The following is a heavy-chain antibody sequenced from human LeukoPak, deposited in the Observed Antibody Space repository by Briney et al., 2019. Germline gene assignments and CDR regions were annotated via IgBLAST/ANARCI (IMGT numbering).Heavy chain of an antibody. Sequence: GGSLRLSCAASGFTFSSYGMHWVRQAPGKGLEWVSYITSGSTIYYADSVKGRFTISRDNAKNSLYLQMNSLRAEDTAVYYCARETYSNYGLAYFDYWGQGTLVTVSS. CDR3: ARETYSNYGLAYFDY. D-gene: IGHD4-11*01. CDR1: GFTFSSYG. V-gene: IGHV3-48*04. J-gene: IGHJ4*02. CDR2: ITSGSTI.